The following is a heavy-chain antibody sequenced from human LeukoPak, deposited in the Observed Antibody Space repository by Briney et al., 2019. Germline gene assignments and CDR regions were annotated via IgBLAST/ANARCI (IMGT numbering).Heavy chain of an antibody. Sequence: PGGSLRLSCAASGFTFSSYSMNWVRHAPGKGREWVSAISGSGGSIYYADSVKGRFTISRDNSKNTLNLQMNSLKADDTAVYYCAKEIDCFDYWAQGTLVTVSS. CDR1: GFTFSSYS. J-gene: IGHJ4*02. CDR2: ISGSGGSI. CDR3: AKEIDCFDY. V-gene: IGHV3-23*01. D-gene: IGHD3-22*01.